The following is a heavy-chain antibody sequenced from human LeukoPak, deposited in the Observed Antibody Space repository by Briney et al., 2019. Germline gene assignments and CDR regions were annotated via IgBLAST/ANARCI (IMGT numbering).Heavy chain of an antibody. J-gene: IGHJ4*02. CDR2: ISAYDGNT. D-gene: IGHD6-13*01. V-gene: IGHV1-18*01. CDR1: GYTFTNYG. Sequence: ASVKVSCKASGYTFTNYGVSWVRQAPGQGLEWMGWISAYDGNTNYAQKLQGRVTMTTDTSTSTAYMELRSLTSDDTAVYYCARPWGQHLMYYFDYWGRGTMVTVSS. CDR3: ARPWGQHLMYYFDY.